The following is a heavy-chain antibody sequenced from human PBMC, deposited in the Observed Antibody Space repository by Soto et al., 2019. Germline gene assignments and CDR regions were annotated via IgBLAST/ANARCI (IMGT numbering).Heavy chain of an antibody. V-gene: IGHV4-31*02. CDR3: ARPTYYYDSSGPPAY. CDR2: IYYSGST. CDR1: GDSVSSGVYY. J-gene: IGHJ4*02. Sequence: PSVTLCVTWTLSGDSVSSGVYYVSWLHQHPGKGLEWIGYIYYSGSTYYNPSLKSRVTISVDTSKNQFSLKLSSVTAEDTAVYYCARPTYYYDSSGPPAYWGQGTLVTVSS. D-gene: IGHD3-22*01.